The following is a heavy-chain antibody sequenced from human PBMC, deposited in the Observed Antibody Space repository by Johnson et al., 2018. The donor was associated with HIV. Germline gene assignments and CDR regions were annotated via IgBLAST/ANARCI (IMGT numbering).Heavy chain of an antibody. CDR2: IKRKTDGGTT. Sequence: VQLVEFGGGLVKPGGSLKVSCAASGFTFSNVWMHWVRQAPGKGLEWVGRIKRKTDGGTTDYAAPIKGKFTISRDDSKNTLYLEMNSLKTEDTAVYYCTTDLPYCSGHDCYNAFDLWGQGTTV. CDR1: GFTFSNVW. CDR3: TTDLPYCSGHDCYNAFDL. V-gene: IGHV3-15*01. D-gene: IGHD2-15*01. J-gene: IGHJ3*01.